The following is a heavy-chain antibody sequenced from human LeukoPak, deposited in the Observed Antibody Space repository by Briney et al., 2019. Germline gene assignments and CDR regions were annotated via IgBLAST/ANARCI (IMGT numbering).Heavy chain of an antibody. D-gene: IGHD6-19*01. CDR2: ISGGST. Sequence: GGSLRLSCAASGFTVSSNEMSWVRQAPGKGLEWVSSISGGSTYYADSRKGRFTISRDNSKNTLHLQMNSLRAEDTAVYYCARGYSSGFYQVAEYFQQWGQGTLVTVSS. V-gene: IGHV3-38-3*01. CDR3: ARGYSSGFYQVAEYFQQ. J-gene: IGHJ1*01. CDR1: GFTVSSNE.